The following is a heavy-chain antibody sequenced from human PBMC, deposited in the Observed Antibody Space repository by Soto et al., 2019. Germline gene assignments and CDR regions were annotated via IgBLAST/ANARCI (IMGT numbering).Heavy chain of an antibody. CDR2: INPKSGGT. J-gene: IGHJ4*02. V-gene: IGHV1-2*02. CDR3: ARDLAKGGGSAGFDY. CDR1: GYTFTVYY. Sequence: ASVKVSFNASGYTFTVYYMHWVRHAPGQGLEWMGWINPKSGGTMYPQKFQGRVTMTWDTSISTAYMALTRLRPDDTAVYYCARDLAKGGGSAGFDYWGQGTLVTVSS. D-gene: IGHD1-26*01.